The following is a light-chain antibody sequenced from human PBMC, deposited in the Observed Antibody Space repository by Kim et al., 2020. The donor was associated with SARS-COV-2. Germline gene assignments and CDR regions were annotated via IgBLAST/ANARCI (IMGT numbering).Light chain of an antibody. CDR2: WAS. V-gene: IGKV4-1*01. Sequence: DIVMTQSPDSLPVSLGERATINCKSSQSVLYSSNNENYLAWFQQKPGQPPKLLIYWASTRESGVPDRFSGSGSGTDFTLTISSLQAEDVVVYYCQQYYSTPHTFGQGTKLEI. J-gene: IGKJ2*01. CDR3: QQYYSTPHT. CDR1: QSVLYSSNNENY.